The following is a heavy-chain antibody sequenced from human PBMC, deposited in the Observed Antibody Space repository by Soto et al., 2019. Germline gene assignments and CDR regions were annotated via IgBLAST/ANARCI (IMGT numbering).Heavy chain of an antibody. D-gene: IGHD4-17*01. CDR2: ISGSGGST. CDR1: GFTFSSYA. CDR3: AKDLDYGDSKPPTWFDP. V-gene: IGHV3-23*01. Sequence: GGSLRLACSASGFTFSSYAMSWVRQAPGKGLEWVSAISGSGGSTCYADSVKGRFTISRDNSKNTLYLQMTSLRAEDTAVYYCAKDLDYGDSKPPTWFDPWGQRPLGTVSS. J-gene: IGHJ5*02.